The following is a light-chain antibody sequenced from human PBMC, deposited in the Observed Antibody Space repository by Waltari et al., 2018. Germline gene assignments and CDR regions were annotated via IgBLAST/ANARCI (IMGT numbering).Light chain of an antibody. J-gene: IGKJ4*02. V-gene: IGKV3-20*01. CDR2: GAS. Sequence: EIVLTQSPGILSLSPGEGATLSCRASQSVGRSLAWYQQKPGQAPRLVISGASNRATGIPDRFSGSGSGTDFSLTISRLEPEDFAVYYCQHYVRLPGTFGRGTKVEIK. CDR3: QHYVRLPGT. CDR1: QSVGRS.